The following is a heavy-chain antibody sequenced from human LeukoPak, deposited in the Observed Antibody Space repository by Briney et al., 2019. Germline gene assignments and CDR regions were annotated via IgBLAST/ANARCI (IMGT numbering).Heavy chain of an antibody. Sequence: SVKVSCKASGGTFSSYAISWVRQAPGQGLEWMGGIIPIFGTANYAQKFQGRVTTTTDESTSTAYMELSSLRSEDTAVYYCARGEQQLVGLDYWGQGTLVTVSS. CDR1: GGTFSSYA. CDR2: IIPIFGTA. CDR3: ARGEQQLVGLDY. J-gene: IGHJ4*02. V-gene: IGHV1-69*05. D-gene: IGHD6-13*01.